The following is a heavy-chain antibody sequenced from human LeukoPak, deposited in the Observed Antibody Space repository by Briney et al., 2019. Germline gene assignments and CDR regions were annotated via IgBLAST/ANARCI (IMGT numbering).Heavy chain of an antibody. V-gene: IGHV3-23*01. Sequence: PGGSLRLSCAASGFTFSSYAMSWVRQAPGKGLEWVSAISGSGGSTYYADSVKGRFTISRDNSKNTLYLQMNSLRAEDTAVYYCAKSATHYYDSSGYYLDWGQGTLVTVSS. CDR2: ISGSGGST. CDR3: AKSATHYYDSSGYYLD. D-gene: IGHD3-22*01. CDR1: GFTFSSYA. J-gene: IGHJ4*02.